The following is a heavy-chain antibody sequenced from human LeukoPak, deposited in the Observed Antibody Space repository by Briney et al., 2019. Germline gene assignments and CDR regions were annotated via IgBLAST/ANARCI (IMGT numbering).Heavy chain of an antibody. Sequence: GGSLRLSCAASGFIVSNNYMSWVRQAPGKGLEWVPTIYSGGSTYYADSVKGRFNISRHSSKNTLFLQMDSLRDEDTAMYYCARGPEYSYGHFDYWGQGTLVTLSS. CDR1: GFIVSNNY. D-gene: IGHD2/OR15-2a*01. V-gene: IGHV3-53*04. CDR2: IYSGGST. CDR3: ARGPEYSYGHFDY. J-gene: IGHJ4*02.